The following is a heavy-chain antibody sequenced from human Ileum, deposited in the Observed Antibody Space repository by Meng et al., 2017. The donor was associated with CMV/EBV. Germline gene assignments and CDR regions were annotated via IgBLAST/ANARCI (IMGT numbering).Heavy chain of an antibody. CDR3: ARGFLNGYQPFDY. CDR2: IIAIFKTP. D-gene: IGHD5-24*01. V-gene: IGHV1-69*01. Sequence: HSGVLVNSPGSSMKVSCKSSGGSVNNYAFNWVRQAPGQGLEWMGGIIAIFKTPNYAQKFQGRLTITADESTGTSYMELTSLTSEDTAVYYCARGFLNGYQPFDYWGQGTLVTVSS. CDR1: GGSVNNYA. J-gene: IGHJ4*02.